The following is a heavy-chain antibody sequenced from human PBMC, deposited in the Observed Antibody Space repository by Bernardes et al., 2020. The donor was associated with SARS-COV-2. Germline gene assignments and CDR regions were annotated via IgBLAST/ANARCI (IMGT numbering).Heavy chain of an antibody. CDR1: GFSLSTSGMC. CDR2: IDWDDDK. CDR3: ARTARATSTYDFWSGYEFDP. V-gene: IGHV2-70*11. J-gene: IGHJ5*02. Sequence: SGPTLLKPTQTLTLTCTFSGFSLSTSGMCVSWIRQPPGKALEWLARIDWDDDKYYSTSLKTRLTISKDTSKNQVVLTMTNMDPVDTATYYCARTARATSTYDFWSGYEFDPWGQGTLVTVSS. D-gene: IGHD3-3*01.